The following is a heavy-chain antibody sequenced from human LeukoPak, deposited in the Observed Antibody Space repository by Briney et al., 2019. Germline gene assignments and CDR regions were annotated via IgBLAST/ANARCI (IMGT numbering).Heavy chain of an antibody. J-gene: IGHJ4*02. Sequence: GSLRLSCAASGFTFSNYAMSWVRQAPGKGLEWVSAISGSGGRTYYADSVKGRFTISRDNSKNTLYLQMNSLRAEDTAVYYCAKDRSYSSSWLSCYFDYWGLGTLVTVSS. CDR1: GFTFSNYA. V-gene: IGHV3-23*01. CDR3: AKDRSYSSSWLSCYFDY. D-gene: IGHD6-13*01. CDR2: ISGSGGRT.